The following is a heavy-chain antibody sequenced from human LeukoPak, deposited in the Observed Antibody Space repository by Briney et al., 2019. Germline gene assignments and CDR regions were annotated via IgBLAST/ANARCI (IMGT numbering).Heavy chain of an antibody. V-gene: IGHV3-74*01. CDR3: TRDFDFSSAI. CDR1: GFTFSSYW. D-gene: IGHD3-3*01. CDR2: ISPDGSTT. Sequence: EGSLRLSCAASGFTFSSYWMHWVRQAPGKGLVWVSRISPDGSTTGRADSVKGRFTTSRDNAKNTLFLQMNSLRAEDTAVYYCTRDFDFSSAIWGQGTLVTVSS. J-gene: IGHJ4*02.